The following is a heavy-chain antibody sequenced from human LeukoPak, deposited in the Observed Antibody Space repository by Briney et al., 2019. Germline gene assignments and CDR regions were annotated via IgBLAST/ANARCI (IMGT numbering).Heavy chain of an antibody. CDR3: ARGGYYDSSGYLDY. J-gene: IGHJ4*02. D-gene: IGHD3-22*01. CDR2: IYTSGST. Sequence: PSETLSLTCTVSGGSISSYYWSWIRQPAGKGLEWIGHIYTSGSTIYNPSLKSRVTMSVDTSKNQFSLKLSSVTAADTAVYYCARGGYYDSSGYLDYWGQGTLVIVSS. CDR1: GGSISSYY. V-gene: IGHV4-4*07.